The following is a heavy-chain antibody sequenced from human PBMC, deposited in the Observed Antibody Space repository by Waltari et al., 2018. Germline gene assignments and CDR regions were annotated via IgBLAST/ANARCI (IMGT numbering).Heavy chain of an antibody. J-gene: IGHJ4*02. CDR3: VRSHCIGDSGFRYFDS. V-gene: IGHV4-34*01. CDR1: EGSFSAFF. D-gene: IGHD6-25*01. CDR2: INHGVKT. Sequence: VRLDQWGTELVEPWETLSLTCAVYEGSFSAFFWSWVRQAPGKGLEWIGEINHGVKTDYNPSLKSRLFMSVNPSKNQFSLMLSSVTGADTAVYYGVRSHCIGDSGFRYFDSWGQGTLVTVSS.